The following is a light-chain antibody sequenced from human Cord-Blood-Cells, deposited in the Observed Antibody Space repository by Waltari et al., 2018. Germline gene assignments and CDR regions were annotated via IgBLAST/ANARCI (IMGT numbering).Light chain of an antibody. Sequence: QSALTQPASVSGSPGQSITISCTGTSSDVGSYNLVSWYQQHPGKAPKLMIYEVSKRPSGVSNRFSGSKSGNTASLTISGLQAEDEADYYCCSYAGSSTLSDVVFGGGTKLTVL. CDR2: EVS. J-gene: IGLJ2*01. CDR1: SSDVGSYNL. CDR3: CSYAGSSTLSDVV. V-gene: IGLV2-23*02.